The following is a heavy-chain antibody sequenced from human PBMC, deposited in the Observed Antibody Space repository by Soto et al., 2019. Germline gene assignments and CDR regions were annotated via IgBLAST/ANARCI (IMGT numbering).Heavy chain of an antibody. D-gene: IGHD6-19*01. Sequence: GASVKVSCKASGYTFTGYYMHWVRQAPGQGLEWMGWINPNSGGTNYAQKFQGRVTMTRDTSISTAYMELSRLRSDDTAVYYCGRSSGWLNDAFDIWGQGTMVTVSS. CDR1: GYTFTGYY. CDR3: GRSSGWLNDAFDI. J-gene: IGHJ3*02. V-gene: IGHV1-2*02. CDR2: INPNSGGT.